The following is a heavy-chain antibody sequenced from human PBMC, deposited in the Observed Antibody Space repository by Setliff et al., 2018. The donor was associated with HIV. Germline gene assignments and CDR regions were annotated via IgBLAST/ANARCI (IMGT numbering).Heavy chain of an antibody. D-gene: IGHD2-15*01. V-gene: IGHV4-59*01. J-gene: IGHJ6*03. CDR3: ARVLTVGDCSAGSCYSRAYYYYHMDV. CDR1: GGPLSSYY. CDR2: IDYRGST. Sequence: PSETLSLTCTVSGGPLSSYYWNWIRQPPGKGLEWIRDIDYRGSTNYNPSLQSRVIISADTSKNQFSLKLSSVTAADTAVYYCARVLTVGDCSAGSCYSRAYYYYHMDVWGKGTAVTVSS.